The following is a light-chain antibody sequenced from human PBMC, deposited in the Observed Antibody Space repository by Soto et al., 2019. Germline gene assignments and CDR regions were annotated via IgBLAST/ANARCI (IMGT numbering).Light chain of an antibody. V-gene: IGKV3-11*01. CDR1: QSVNNF. CDR2: DAS. CDR3: EYYGTSIT. J-gene: IGKJ4*01. Sequence: EVVLTQSPATLSLSPGDRATLSCRASQSVNNFLAWYQQKPGQTPRLLIYDASKRATGIPGRFSGSGSGTDFTLTFSRLEPEDFAVYYCEYYGTSITFGGGTKVDI.